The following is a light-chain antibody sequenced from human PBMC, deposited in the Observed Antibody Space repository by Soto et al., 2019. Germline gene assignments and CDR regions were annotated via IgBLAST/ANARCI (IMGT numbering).Light chain of an antibody. CDR2: GNN. Sequence: QSVLTQPPSVSGAPGQRVTISCTGSGSNIGAGYDVHWYQQLPGTAPKLLIYGNNNRPSGVPDRFSGSKSGTSASLAITGLQADDEGDYYCQSYDRRLSGSKVFGGGTKLTVL. J-gene: IGLJ2*01. CDR1: GSNIGAGYD. V-gene: IGLV1-40*01. CDR3: QSYDRRLSGSKV.